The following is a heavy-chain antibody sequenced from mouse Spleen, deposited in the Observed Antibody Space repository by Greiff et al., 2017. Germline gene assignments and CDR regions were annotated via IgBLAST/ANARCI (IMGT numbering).Heavy chain of an antibody. CDR1: GYTFTDYE. CDR3: TRNYRYDVSAY. Sequence: VQLQQSGAELVRPGASVTLSCKASGYTFTDYEMHWVKQTPVHGLEWIGAIDPETGGTAYNQKFKGKAILTADKSSSTAYMELRSLTSEDSAVYYCTRNYRYDVSAYWGQGTLVTVSA. D-gene: IGHD2-14*01. J-gene: IGHJ3*01. CDR2: IDPETGGT. V-gene: IGHV1-15*01.